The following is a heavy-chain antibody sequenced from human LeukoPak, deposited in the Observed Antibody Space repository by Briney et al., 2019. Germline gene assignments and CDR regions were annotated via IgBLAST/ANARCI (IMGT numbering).Heavy chain of an antibody. D-gene: IGHD3-22*01. Sequence: GGSLRLSCAASGFTFSSYWMSWVRQAPGKGPEWVANIKQDGSEKYYVDSVKGRFTISRDNAKNSLYLQMNSLRAEDTAVYYCARDPNYYDSSGYYFDYWGQGTLVTVSS. CDR2: IKQDGSEK. CDR3: ARDPNYYDSSGYYFDY. CDR1: GFTFSSYW. J-gene: IGHJ4*02. V-gene: IGHV3-7*01.